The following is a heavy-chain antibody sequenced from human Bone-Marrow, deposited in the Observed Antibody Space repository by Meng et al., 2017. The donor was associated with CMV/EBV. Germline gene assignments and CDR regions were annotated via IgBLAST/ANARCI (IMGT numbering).Heavy chain of an antibody. V-gene: IGHV5-51*01. J-gene: IGHJ5*02. D-gene: IGHD3-10*01. CDR3: ARYYYGSGTAYWFDP. Sequence: GESLKISCKGSGYSFTSYWIGWVRQMPGKGLEWMGSFYPGDSNIRYGPSFQGQVTISADKSINTAYLQWSSLKASDTAIYYCARYYYGSGTAYWFDPWGQRNLV. CDR2: FYPGDSNI. CDR1: GYSFTSYW.